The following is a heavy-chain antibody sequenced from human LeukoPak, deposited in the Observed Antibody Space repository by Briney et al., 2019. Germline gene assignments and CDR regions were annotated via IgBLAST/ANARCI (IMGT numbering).Heavy chain of an antibody. J-gene: IGHJ4*02. D-gene: IGHD1-1*01. V-gene: IGHV1-18*04. Sequence: ASVKVSCTTSGYIFTNYDINWVRQAPGQGLEWMGWISPYNGDTKYAQKFQDRVTMITDTSTSTTYMELRSLRSDDTAVYYCTRATGGLSDYWGQGTLVTVSS. CDR2: ISPYNGDT. CDR1: GYIFTNYD. CDR3: TRATGGLSDY.